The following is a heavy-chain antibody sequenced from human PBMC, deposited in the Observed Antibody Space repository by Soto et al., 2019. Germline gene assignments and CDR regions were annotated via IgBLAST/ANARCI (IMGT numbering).Heavy chain of an antibody. V-gene: IGHV4-31*03. D-gene: IGHD4-17*01. CDR2: IYYSGST. CDR1: GGSISSGGYY. CDR3: ARAVWDYGGYDAYAFDI. Sequence: QVQLQESGPGLVKPSQTLSLTCTVSGGSISSGGYYWSWIRQHPGKGLEWIGYIYYSGSTYYNPSLKSRVTISVDTSKNQFSLKLSSVTAADTAVYYCARAVWDYGGYDAYAFDIWGQGTMVTVSS. J-gene: IGHJ3*02.